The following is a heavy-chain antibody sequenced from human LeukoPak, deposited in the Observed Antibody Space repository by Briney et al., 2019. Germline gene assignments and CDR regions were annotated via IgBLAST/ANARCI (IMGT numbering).Heavy chain of an antibody. CDR2: VYYSGST. V-gene: IGHV4-39*01. D-gene: IGHD3-22*01. Sequence: SETLSLTCTVSGGSISSSSYYWGWIRQPPGKGLEWIGRVYYSGSTYYNPSLKSRVTISVDTSKNQFSLKLSSVTAADTAVYYCARTYYFDSSAYYSADAFDIWGLGTMVTVSS. CDR3: ARTYYFDSSAYYSADAFDI. J-gene: IGHJ3*02. CDR1: GGSISSSSYY.